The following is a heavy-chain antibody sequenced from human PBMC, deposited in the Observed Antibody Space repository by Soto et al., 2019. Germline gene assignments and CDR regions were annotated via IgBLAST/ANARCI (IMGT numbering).Heavy chain of an antibody. CDR1: GFSFSTYA. CDR2: ISASGATT. V-gene: IGHV3-23*01. CDR3: AKWTDTVVEAALAGGAFDI. J-gene: IGHJ3*02. D-gene: IGHD2-2*01. Sequence: GGSLILSGAASGFSFSTYALTWVRQVPGKGLEWVSGISASGATTYYADSVKGRFTISRDNSKNTVFLHMTSLRAEDTALYYCAKWTDTVVEAALAGGAFDIWGQGTTVTVSS.